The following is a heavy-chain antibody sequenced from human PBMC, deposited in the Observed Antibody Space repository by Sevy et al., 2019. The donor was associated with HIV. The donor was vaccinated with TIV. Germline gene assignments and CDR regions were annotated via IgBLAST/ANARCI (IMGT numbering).Heavy chain of an antibody. Sequence: GGSLRLSCAASGFTFSSYGMHWVRQAPGKGLEWVAVIWSDRSNKEYADSVKGRFTISRDNSKNTLYLQMNSLRAEDTAVYYCASLPNNYYDSGGYSGNDAFDIWGQGTMVTVSS. CDR1: GFTFSSYG. CDR3: ASLPNNYYDSGGYSGNDAFDI. V-gene: IGHV3-33*01. D-gene: IGHD3-22*01. J-gene: IGHJ3*02. CDR2: IWSDRSNK.